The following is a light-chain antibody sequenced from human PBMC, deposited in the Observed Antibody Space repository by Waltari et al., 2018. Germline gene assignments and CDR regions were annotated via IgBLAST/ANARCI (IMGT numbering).Light chain of an antibody. CDR3: SSYAGSKNYV. CDR1: SSDVGGYNY. Sequence: QSALTQPPSASGSPGQSVTISCTGTSSDVGGYNYVSWYQQHPGKAPKLMIYEVARRPSGFPDRFSGSKSGNTASLTVSGLQAEDEADYCCSSYAGSKNYVFGTGTKV. CDR2: EVA. J-gene: IGLJ1*01. V-gene: IGLV2-8*01.